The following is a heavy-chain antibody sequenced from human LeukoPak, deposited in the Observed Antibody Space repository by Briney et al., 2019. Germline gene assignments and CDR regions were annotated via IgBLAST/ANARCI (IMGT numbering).Heavy chain of an antibody. V-gene: IGHV3-33*08. CDR2: IFYDGSIS. Sequence: PGGSLRLSCAASGFTFSNAWMSWVRQAPGKGLEWLAVIFYDGSISYYAESVKGRFTVSRDNSKSTLYVQMNSLRAEDTAVYYCARGLGGYTSSQAYWGQGTLVTVSS. J-gene: IGHJ4*02. D-gene: IGHD6-13*01. CDR3: ARGLGGYTSSQAY. CDR1: GFTFSNAW.